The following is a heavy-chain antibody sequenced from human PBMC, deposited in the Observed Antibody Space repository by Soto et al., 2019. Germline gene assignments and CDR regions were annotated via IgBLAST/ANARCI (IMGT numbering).Heavy chain of an antibody. CDR2: IYYSGST. Sequence: TSETLSLTCTVSGGSISSSSYYWGWIRQPPGKGLEWIGSIYYSGSTYYNPSLKSRVTISVDTSKNQFSLKLSSVTAADTAVYYCARHFGAGWTSHPLFDYWGQGTLVTVSS. J-gene: IGHJ4*02. CDR1: GGSISSSSYY. CDR3: ARHFGAGWTSHPLFDY. D-gene: IGHD3-3*01. V-gene: IGHV4-39*01.